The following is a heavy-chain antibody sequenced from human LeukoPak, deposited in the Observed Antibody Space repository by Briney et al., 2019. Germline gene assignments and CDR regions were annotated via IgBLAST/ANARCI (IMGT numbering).Heavy chain of an antibody. CDR2: IYYSGTT. D-gene: IGHD5-24*01. CDR1: GGSISSYY. CDR3: ARLQEMARGYNWFDL. V-gene: IGHV4-59*01. Sequence: SETLSLTCTVSGGSISSYYWSWIRQPPGKGLDWIGYIYYSGTTNYNPSLKSRVTISLDTSKKQLSLKLSSVTAADTAVYYCARLQEMARGYNWFDLWGPGTLVTVSS. J-gene: IGHJ5*02.